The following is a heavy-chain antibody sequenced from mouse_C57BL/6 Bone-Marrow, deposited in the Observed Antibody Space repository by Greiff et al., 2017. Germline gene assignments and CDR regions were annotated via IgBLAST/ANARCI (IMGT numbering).Heavy chain of an antibody. J-gene: IGHJ2*01. CDR3: AREGLLRCVGYYFDY. CDR2: IDPTSGGT. D-gene: IGHD1-1*01. CDR1: GYTFTSYW. V-gene: IGHV1-72*01. Sequence: QVQLKQPGAELVKPGASVKLSCKASGYTFTSYWMHWVKQRPGRGLEWIGRIDPTSGGTKYNEKFKSKANLTVDKPSSTAYMQLSSLTSEDSAVYYCAREGLLRCVGYYFDYWGQGTTLTVSS.